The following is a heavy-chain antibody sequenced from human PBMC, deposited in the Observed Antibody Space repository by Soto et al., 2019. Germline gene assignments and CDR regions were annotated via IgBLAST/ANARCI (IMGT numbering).Heavy chain of an antibody. CDR3: ALRYCSRTTCPPLNSYFYMDV. J-gene: IGHJ6*03. CDR2: ISGSGGTT. CDR1: GVTFSNYA. V-gene: IGHV3-23*01. D-gene: IGHD2-2*01. Sequence: QLLESGGGLVQPGGSLRLSCAASGVTFSNYAXTWVRQAPGKGLEWVSGISGSGGTTFYAGSVKGRFVISRDNSKNTLYLQVNSLRAEDTAVYYCALRYCSRTTCPPLNSYFYMDVWGKGTTVTVSS.